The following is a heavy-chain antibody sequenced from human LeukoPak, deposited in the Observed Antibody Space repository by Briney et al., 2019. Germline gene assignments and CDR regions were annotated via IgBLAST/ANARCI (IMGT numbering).Heavy chain of an antibody. J-gene: IGHJ5*02. CDR2: IIPIFGTA. V-gene: IGHV1-69*13. D-gene: IGHD3-22*01. CDR1: GGTFSSYA. CDR3: ARGNKYYYDSSGYYH. Sequence: SVKVSCKASGGTFSSYAISWVRQAPGQGLEWMGGIIPIFGTANYAQTFQRRVTITADESTSTAYMELSSLRSEDTAVYYCARGNKYYYDSSGYYHWGQGTLVTVSS.